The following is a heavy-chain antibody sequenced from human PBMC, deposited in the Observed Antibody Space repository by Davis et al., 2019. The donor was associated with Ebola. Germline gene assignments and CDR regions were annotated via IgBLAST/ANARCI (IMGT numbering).Heavy chain of an antibody. J-gene: IGHJ4*02. V-gene: IGHV4-59*08. CDR1: GCSISGYY. CDR3: ARHRAPAVIAHFDY. D-gene: IGHD2-2*01. Sequence: PSETLSLTCTVSGCSISGYYWSWIRQPPGKGLEWIGSIYSSGVTNYNPSLKTRVAMSVDTSKNQFSLNLRSVSAADTAIYYCARHRAPAVIAHFDYWGRGALVTVSS. CDR2: IYSSGVT.